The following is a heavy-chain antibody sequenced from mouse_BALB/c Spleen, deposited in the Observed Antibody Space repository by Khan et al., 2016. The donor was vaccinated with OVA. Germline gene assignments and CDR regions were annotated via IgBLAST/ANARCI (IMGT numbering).Heavy chain of an antibody. Sequence: EVQLQESGPGLVKPSQSLSLTCTVTGYSITSDYAWNWIRQFPGNKLEWMGYISYSGTTSYNPSLKSRISITRDTSKNQFFLQLNSVTSEDTATYYCARHKYYGDAMDYWGQGTSVTVSS. CDR2: ISYSGTT. D-gene: IGHD1-1*01. CDR1: GYSITSDYA. CDR3: ARHKYYGDAMDY. V-gene: IGHV3-2*02. J-gene: IGHJ4*01.